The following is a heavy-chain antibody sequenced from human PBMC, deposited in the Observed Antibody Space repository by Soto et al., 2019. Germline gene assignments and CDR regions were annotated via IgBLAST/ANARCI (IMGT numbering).Heavy chain of an antibody. J-gene: IGHJ4*02. Sequence: LXLTGSVSVDSISSYYWSWIRQPAWKGLEWIGRMYTSGDTNYNPSLKSRVTMSADTSKNQFSLKLSSVTAADTAVYYCAREYTKIVDGPTPFYFDYWGQGTLVTVSS. CDR1: VDSISSYY. V-gene: IGHV4-4*07. CDR2: MYTSGDT. D-gene: IGHD6-19*01. CDR3: AREYTKIVDGPTPFYFDY.